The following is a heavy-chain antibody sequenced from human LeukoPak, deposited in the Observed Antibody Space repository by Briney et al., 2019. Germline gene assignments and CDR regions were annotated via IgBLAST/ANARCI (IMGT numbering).Heavy chain of an antibody. V-gene: IGHV1-69*13. CDR1: GGTFSSYA. CDR3: ARDLNYVWGSSGRYYYMDV. J-gene: IGHJ6*03. CDR2: IIPIFGTA. Sequence: SVKVSCKASGGTFSSYAISWVRQAPGQGLEWVGGIIPIFGTANYAQKFQGRVTITADESTSTAYMELSSLRSEDTAVYYCARDLNYVWGSSGRYYYMDVWGKGTTVTVSS. D-gene: IGHD3-16*01.